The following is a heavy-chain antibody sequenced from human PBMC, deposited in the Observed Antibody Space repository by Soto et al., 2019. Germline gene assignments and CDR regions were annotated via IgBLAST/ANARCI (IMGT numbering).Heavy chain of an antibody. D-gene: IGHD4-17*01. Sequence: QVQLVESGGGVVQPGRSLRLSCAASGFTFSSYGMHWVRQAPGKGLEWVAGISYDGSNKYYADSVKGRFTISRDNSNNTLYLQMNSLRAEDTAVYYCAKEKRDDTGDYRSGMDVWGQGPTVTVSS. V-gene: IGHV3-30*18. CDR1: GFTFSSYG. CDR3: AKEKRDDTGDYRSGMDV. J-gene: IGHJ6*02. CDR2: ISYDGSNK.